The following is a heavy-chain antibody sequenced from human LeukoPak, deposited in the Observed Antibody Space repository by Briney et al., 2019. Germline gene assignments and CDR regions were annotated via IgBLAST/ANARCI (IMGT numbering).Heavy chain of an antibody. J-gene: IGHJ4*02. V-gene: IGHV3-23*01. CDR2: ISNSGGSR. D-gene: IGHD3-22*01. CDR1: GFIFSNYA. Sequence: GGSLRLSCAASGFIFSNYAMSWVRQAPGKGLEWVSAISNSGGSRYYADSVKGRFTISRDNSKNTLYLQMNSLRAEDTAVYYCAKVGDYYDSSGYYYARGFDYWGQGTLVTVSS. CDR3: AKVGDYYDSSGYYYARGFDY.